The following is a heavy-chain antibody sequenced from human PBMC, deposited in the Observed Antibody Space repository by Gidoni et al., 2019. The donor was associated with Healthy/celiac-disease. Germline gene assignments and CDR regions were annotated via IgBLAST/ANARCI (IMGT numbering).Heavy chain of an antibody. CDR3: ARAFDYYDSSAVAY. Sequence: QVQRVESGGGVVQPGRSLRLYWAASGFTCSSYGMHWVRQAPGKGLEWGAVIWYDGSNKYYADSVKGRFTISRDNSKNTLYLQMNSLRAEDTAVYYCARAFDYYDSSAVAYWGQGTLVTVSS. J-gene: IGHJ4*02. CDR2: IWYDGSNK. V-gene: IGHV3-33*01. D-gene: IGHD3-22*01. CDR1: GFTCSSYG.